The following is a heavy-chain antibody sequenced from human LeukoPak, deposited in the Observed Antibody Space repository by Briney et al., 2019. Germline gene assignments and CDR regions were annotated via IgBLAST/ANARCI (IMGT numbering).Heavy chain of an antibody. V-gene: IGHV3-23*01. CDR1: GFTFSSYG. CDR2: ISGSGGST. CDR3: AKKGVRDIVVVPAAMSYFDY. Sequence: GGSLRLSCAASGFTFSSYGMSWVRQAPGKGLEWVSAISGSGGSTYYADSVKGRFTISRDNSKNTLYLQMNSLRAEDTAVYYCAKKGVRDIVVVPAAMSYFDYWGRGTLVTVSS. J-gene: IGHJ4*02. D-gene: IGHD2-2*01.